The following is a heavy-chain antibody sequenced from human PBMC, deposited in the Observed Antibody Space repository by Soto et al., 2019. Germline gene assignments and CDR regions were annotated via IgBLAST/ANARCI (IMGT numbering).Heavy chain of an antibody. CDR1: GFTFSSYS. V-gene: IGHV3-21*01. D-gene: IGHD2-2*01. Sequence: EVQLVESGGGLVKPGGSLRLSCVVSGFTFSSYSMNWVRQAPGKGLERVSSISSSSSYIHNADSGKGRFTISRDNAKNSGYLQTTSPRAEDTAVYYCARGPYADYYSMDVWGKGTTVTVSS. CDR3: ARGPYADYYSMDV. CDR2: ISSSSSYI. J-gene: IGHJ6*03.